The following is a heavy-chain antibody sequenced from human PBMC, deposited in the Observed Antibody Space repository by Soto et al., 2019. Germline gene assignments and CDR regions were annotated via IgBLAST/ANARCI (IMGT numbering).Heavy chain of an antibody. V-gene: IGHV3-23*01. CDR2: ISGSGGST. CDR3: AIRHSVGNYFDY. J-gene: IGHJ4*02. D-gene: IGHD2-15*01. Sequence: PGGSLRLSCAASGFTLSSDAMSWVRQAPGKGLEWVSAISGSGGSTYYAYSVKGRFTISRDNSKNRLYLQMHRRRAEDTAVYYCAIRHSVGNYFDYWGQGTLVTVSS. CDR1: GFTLSSDA.